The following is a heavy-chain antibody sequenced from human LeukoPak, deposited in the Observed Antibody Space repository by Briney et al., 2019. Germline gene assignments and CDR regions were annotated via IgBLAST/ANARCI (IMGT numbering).Heavy chain of an antibody. Sequence: GGSLRLSCAASGFSLSNYWISWVRQAPGKGLEWVANIKLDGSEKYYVNSVKGRFTMSSDNAKNSLNLQMNSLGAEDRAVYYCARETRGSYVPGLDSWGQGTLVTVSS. CDR1: GFSLSNYW. CDR3: ARETRGSYVPGLDS. V-gene: IGHV3-7*01. CDR2: IKLDGSEK. D-gene: IGHD1-26*01. J-gene: IGHJ4*02.